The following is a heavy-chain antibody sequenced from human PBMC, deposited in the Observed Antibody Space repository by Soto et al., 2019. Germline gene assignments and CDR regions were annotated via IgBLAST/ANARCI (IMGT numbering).Heavy chain of an antibody. D-gene: IGHD3-9*01. Sequence: QVQLVQSGAEVKKPGSSVKVSCKASGGTFSSYAISWVRQAPGQGLEWMGGIIPIFGTANYAQKFQGRVTITADESTSTAYRELSSLRSEDTAVYYCARTYYDILTGYSYYYGMDVWGQGTTVTVSS. CDR3: ARTYYDILTGYSYYYGMDV. CDR1: GGTFSSYA. CDR2: IIPIFGTA. V-gene: IGHV1-69*01. J-gene: IGHJ6*02.